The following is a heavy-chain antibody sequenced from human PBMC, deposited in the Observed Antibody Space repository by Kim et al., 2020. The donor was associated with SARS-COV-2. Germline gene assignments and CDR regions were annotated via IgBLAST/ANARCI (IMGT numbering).Heavy chain of an antibody. Sequence: WGSLRLSCAASGFTFSNYAMSWVRQAPGRGLEWVSTLSDGGAATYYADSVKGRFTISRDNSKNILYLQMNSLRADDTALYFCAKGLGAAVPITRYFDYWGQGALVTVSS. V-gene: IGHV3-23*01. CDR3: AKGLGAAVPITRYFDY. CDR2: LSDGGAAT. D-gene: IGHD6-13*01. J-gene: IGHJ4*02. CDR1: GFTFSNYA.